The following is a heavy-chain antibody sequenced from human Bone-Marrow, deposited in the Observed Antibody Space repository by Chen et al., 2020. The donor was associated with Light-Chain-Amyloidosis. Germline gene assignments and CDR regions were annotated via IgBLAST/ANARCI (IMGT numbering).Heavy chain of an antibody. D-gene: IGHD2-15*01. V-gene: IGHV4-39*01. CDR2: IYYSGNT. CDR1: GGSISSSSYY. J-gene: IGHJ4*03. Sequence: KPSETLSLSCTVSGGSISSSSYYWGWVRQPPGKGLEWIGNIYYSGNTYYTASLRSRVTISVDTSKNQISLKLTSVTAADTAVYYCARRGYCSGTKVWGQGTLVTVSS. CDR3: ARRGYCSGTKV.